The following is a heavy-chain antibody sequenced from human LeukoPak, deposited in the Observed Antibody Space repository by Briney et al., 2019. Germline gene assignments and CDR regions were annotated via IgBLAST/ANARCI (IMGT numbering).Heavy chain of an antibody. CDR1: GYSISSGYF. J-gene: IGHJ6*03. CDR3: ARLGYSSSSGLPDRKDRYYYYYMDV. D-gene: IGHD6-6*01. V-gene: IGHV4-38-2*02. Sequence: SETLSLTCTVSGYSISSGYFWGWIRQPPGKGLEWFGSIYRNGSTYYNPSLKSRVTISVDTSKNHFSLKLSSVAATDTAVYYCARLGYSSSSGLPDRKDRYYYYYMDVWGKGTTVTVSS. CDR2: IYRNGST.